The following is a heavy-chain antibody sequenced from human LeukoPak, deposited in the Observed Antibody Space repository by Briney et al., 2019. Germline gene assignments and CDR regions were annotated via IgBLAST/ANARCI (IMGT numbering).Heavy chain of an antibody. CDR3: AKDASPFIAAAVTGGFDY. D-gene: IGHD6-13*01. Sequence: PGRSLRLSCAASGFTFDDYAMHWVRHAPGEGLAWVSGISWNSGSIGYADSVKGRFTISRENAENSLYLQMNSLRAEDTALYYCAKDASPFIAAAVTGGFDYWGQGTLVTVSS. J-gene: IGHJ4*02. V-gene: IGHV3-9*01. CDR1: GFTFDDYA. CDR2: ISWNSGSI.